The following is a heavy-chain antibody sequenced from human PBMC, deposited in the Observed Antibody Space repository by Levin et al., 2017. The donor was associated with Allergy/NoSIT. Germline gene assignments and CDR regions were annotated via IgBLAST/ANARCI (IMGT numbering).Heavy chain of an antibody. J-gene: IGHJ4*02. CDR1: GFTFSAYS. V-gene: IGHV3-48*01. CDR3: AREDSGYGFDY. Sequence: AGGSLRLSCSASGFTFSAYSMDWVRQAPGKGLEWVSQISYSGTTIYYADSVKGRFTISRDNAKNSLYLQMNSLRAEDTAVYYCAREDSGYGFDYWGQGTLVTVSS. CDR2: ISYSGTTI. D-gene: IGHD5-12*01.